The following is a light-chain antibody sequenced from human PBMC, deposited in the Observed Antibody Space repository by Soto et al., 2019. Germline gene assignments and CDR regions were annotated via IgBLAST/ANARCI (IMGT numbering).Light chain of an antibody. V-gene: IGKV3-20*01. CDR2: GAS. CDR3: QQYGLSRT. J-gene: IGKJ1*01. CDR1: QTINNRF. Sequence: DIVLTQSPVTLSLSPGDRATLSCRASQTINNRFLAWYQQRPGQAPRLLIYGASSRATGIPDRFNGSGSGTEFSLTISRLDPEDFAVYYCQQYGLSRTFGQGTKVDSK.